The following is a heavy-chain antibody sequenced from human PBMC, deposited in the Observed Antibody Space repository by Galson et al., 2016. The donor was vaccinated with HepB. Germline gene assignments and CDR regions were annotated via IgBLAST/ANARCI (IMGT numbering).Heavy chain of an antibody. V-gene: IGHV3-30*04. CDR3: AKVIVATLSGVEDS. CDR2: ISYDGSHN. J-gene: IGHJ4*02. CDR1: GFTFSSYA. D-gene: IGHD7-27*01. Sequence: SLRLSCAASGFTFSSYALHWVRQAPGKGLEWVAFISYDGSHNFYADSVKGRFTVSRDNSKNTLYLQMNSLRLEDTAVYRCAKVIVATLSGVEDSWGQGTLVTVSS.